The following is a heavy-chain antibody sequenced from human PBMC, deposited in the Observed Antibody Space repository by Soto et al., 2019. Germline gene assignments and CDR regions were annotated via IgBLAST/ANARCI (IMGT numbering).Heavy chain of an antibody. CDR2: IYYSGST. CDR1: GGSISSGGYY. V-gene: IGHV4-31*03. CDR3: ARDQVVASRYFDY. Sequence: SETLSLTCTVSGGSISSGGYYWSWIRQHPGKGLEWIGYIYYSGSTYYNPSLKSRVTISVDTSKNQFSLKLSSVTAADTAVYYCARDQVVASRYFDYWGQGTLVTVSS. D-gene: IGHD5-12*01. J-gene: IGHJ4*02.